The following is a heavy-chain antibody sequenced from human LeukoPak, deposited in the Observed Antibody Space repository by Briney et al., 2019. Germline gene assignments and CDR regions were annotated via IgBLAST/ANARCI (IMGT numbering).Heavy chain of an antibody. V-gene: IGHV1-24*01. CDR2: FDPEDGET. D-gene: IGHD1-26*01. CDR1: GYTLTELS. Sequence: ASVTVSCKVSGYTLTELSMHWVRQAPGKGLEWMGGFDPEDGETIYAQKFQGRVTMTEDTSTDTAYMELSSLRSEDTAVYYCATKTDKVGATLGFDYWGQGTLVTVSS. J-gene: IGHJ4*02. CDR3: ATKTDKVGATLGFDY.